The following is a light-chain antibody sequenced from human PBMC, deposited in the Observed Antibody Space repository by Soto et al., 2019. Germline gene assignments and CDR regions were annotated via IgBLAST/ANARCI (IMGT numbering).Light chain of an antibody. Sequence: QSVLTQPPSASGTPGQRVTISCSGNSSNIGINYVYWYQQRPGTAPKLLIYTNDQRPSGVPDRFSGSKSGTSASLAISGLRSEDEGDYYCAVWDDSLSAYVFGTGTKVTV. CDR3: AVWDDSLSAYV. J-gene: IGLJ1*01. CDR2: TND. CDR1: SSNIGINY. V-gene: IGLV1-47*02.